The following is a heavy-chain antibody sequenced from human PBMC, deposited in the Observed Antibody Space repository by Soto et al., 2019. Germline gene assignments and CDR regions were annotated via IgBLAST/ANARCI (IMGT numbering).Heavy chain of an antibody. CDR3: ARDSSGYYWFDP. CDR2: IYHSGTT. D-gene: IGHD3-22*01. CDR1: GFSISSGYF. V-gene: IGHV4-38-2*02. J-gene: IGHJ5*02. Sequence: PSETLSVTCAVSGFSISSGYFWGWIRQPPGKGPEWLGSIYHSGTTYYNPSVKGRVTISVDTSKNQFSLKMSSVTAADTAVYYCARDSSGYYWFDPWGQGTLVTVSS.